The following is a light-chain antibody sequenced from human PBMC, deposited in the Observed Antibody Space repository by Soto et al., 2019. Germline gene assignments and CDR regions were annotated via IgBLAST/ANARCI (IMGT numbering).Light chain of an antibody. CDR2: TTN. Sequence: QAVVTQEPSFSVSPGGTVTLTCGLSSGSVSPSYYPGWFQQTPGQAPRALTYTTNTRSSGVPDRFSGSILGNKAALTITGAQADDESDYYCVLYMGSGIWVFGGGTRSPS. V-gene: IGLV8-61*01. CDR3: VLYMGSGIWV. CDR1: SGSVSPSYY. J-gene: IGLJ3*02.